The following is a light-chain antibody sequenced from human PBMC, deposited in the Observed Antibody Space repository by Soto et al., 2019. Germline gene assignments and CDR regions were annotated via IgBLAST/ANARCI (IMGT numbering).Light chain of an antibody. CDR2: GAS. J-gene: IGKJ3*01. V-gene: IGKV3-20*01. Sequence: EIVLTQSPGTLSLSPGERATLSCRASQSVSSSYLAWYQQKPGQAPMLLIYGASSRATGIPDRFSGSGSGTVFPLTISRLEAEDVAVYYCQQYGSSPFFGPGTKVDIK. CDR1: QSVSSSY. CDR3: QQYGSSPF.